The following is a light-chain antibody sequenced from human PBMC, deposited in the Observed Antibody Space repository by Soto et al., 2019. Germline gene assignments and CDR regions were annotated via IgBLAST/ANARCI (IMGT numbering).Light chain of an antibody. CDR2: DVS. CDR1: ESVTNY. J-gene: IGKJ1*01. CDR3: QLYNTYS. V-gene: IGKV3-11*01. Sequence: EIVLTQSPATLSLSPGEKGTLSCRASESVTNYLDWYQQKPGQAPRLLVYDVSNRDTGIPARFSGSGSGTEFSLTISSLQPDDFATYYCQLYNTYSFGQGTKV.